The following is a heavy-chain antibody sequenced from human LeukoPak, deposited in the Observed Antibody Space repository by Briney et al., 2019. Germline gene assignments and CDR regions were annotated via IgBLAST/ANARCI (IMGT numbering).Heavy chain of an antibody. Sequence: GGSLRLSCAASRFTFSSYSMNWVRQAPGKGLEWVSSISSSSSYIYYADSVKGRFTISRDNAKNSLYLQMNSLRDENTAVYYCARGLYCGGGSCYPGRLDYWGRGTLVTVSS. CDR3: ARGLYCGGGSCYPGRLDY. J-gene: IGHJ4*02. CDR1: RFTFSSYS. D-gene: IGHD2-15*01. CDR2: ISSSSSYI. V-gene: IGHV3-21*01.